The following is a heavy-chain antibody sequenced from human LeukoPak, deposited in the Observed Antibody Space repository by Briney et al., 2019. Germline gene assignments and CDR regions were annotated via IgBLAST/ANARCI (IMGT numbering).Heavy chain of an antibody. D-gene: IGHD3-10*01. CDR2: INAGNGNT. V-gene: IGHV1-3*01. Sequence: ASVKVSCKASGYTFTSYAMHWVRQAPGQRLEWMGWINAGNGNTKYSQKFQGRVTTTRDTSASTAYMELSSLRSEDTAVYYCARGVRGDNRSRYDYWGQGTLVTVSS. J-gene: IGHJ4*02. CDR3: ARGVRGDNRSRYDY. CDR1: GYTFTSYA.